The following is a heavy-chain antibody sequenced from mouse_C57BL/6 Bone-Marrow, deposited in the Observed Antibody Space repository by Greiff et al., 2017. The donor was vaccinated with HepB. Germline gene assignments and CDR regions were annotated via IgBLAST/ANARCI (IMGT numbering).Heavy chain of an antibody. Sequence: DVQLQESGGDLVKPGGSLKLSCAASGFTFSSYGMSWVRQTPDKRLEWVATISSGGSYTYYPDSVKGRFTISRDNAKNTLYLQMSSLKSEDTAMYYCARFLPRGAYWGQGTLVTVSA. V-gene: IGHV5-6*01. J-gene: IGHJ3*01. CDR2: ISSGGSYT. D-gene: IGHD2-1*01. CDR1: GFTFSSYG. CDR3: ARFLPRGAY.